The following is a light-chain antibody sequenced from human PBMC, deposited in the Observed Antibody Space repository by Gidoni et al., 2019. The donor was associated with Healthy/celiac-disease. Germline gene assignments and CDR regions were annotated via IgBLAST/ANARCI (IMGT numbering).Light chain of an antibody. Sequence: QSVLTQPPSVSGAPGQRVTISCTGSSSNTGAGYDVHWYQQLPGTAPKLLIYGNSNRPSWVPDRFSGSKSGTSASLAITGLQAEDEADYYCQSYDSSLSAGVFGGGTKLTVL. J-gene: IGLJ2*01. V-gene: IGLV1-40*01. CDR2: GNS. CDR1: SSNTGAGYD. CDR3: QSYDSSLSAGV.